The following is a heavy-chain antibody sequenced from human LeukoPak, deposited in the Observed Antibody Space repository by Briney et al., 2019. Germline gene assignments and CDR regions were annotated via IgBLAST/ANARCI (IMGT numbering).Heavy chain of an antibody. D-gene: IGHD3-10*01. CDR2: ISYSDPT. CDR3: ALSQYGEALVDY. CDR1: GVSIASNTHC. V-gene: IGHV4-31*03. Sequence: SETLSLTCNVSGVSIASNTHCWTWIRQHPGTGLEWIGFISYSDPTSYNPSLRSRVAFSLDTSKNQFSLQLHSVTAADTAVYYCALSQYGEALVDYWGQGSLVTVSS. J-gene: IGHJ4*02.